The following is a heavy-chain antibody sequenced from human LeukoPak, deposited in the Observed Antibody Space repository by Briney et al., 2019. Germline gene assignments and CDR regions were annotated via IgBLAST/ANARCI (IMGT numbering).Heavy chain of an antibody. D-gene: IGHD6-19*01. CDR2: INPSGGST. Sequence: GASVKVSCKASGYTFTSYYMHWVRQAPGQGLEWMGIINPSGGSTSYAQKFQGRVTMTRDTSTSTVYMELSSLRSEDTAVYYCARDTSSGWYTGHWEYYYYGMDVWGQGTTVTVSS. V-gene: IGHV1-46*01. CDR3: ARDTSSGWYTGHWEYYYYGMDV. J-gene: IGHJ6*02. CDR1: GYTFTSYY.